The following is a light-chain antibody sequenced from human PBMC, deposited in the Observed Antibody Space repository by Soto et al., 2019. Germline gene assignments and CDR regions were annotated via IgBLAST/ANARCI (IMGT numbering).Light chain of an antibody. CDR2: DVS. V-gene: IGLV2-14*03. CDR3: SSYTSSSTRV. Sequence: QSALTQPASVSGSPGQSITISCTGTSRDVGGYNYVSWYQHHPGKAPKLMIYDVSNRPSGVSNRFSGSKSGNTASLTISGLQAEDEGDYYCSSYTSSSTRVFGGGTKVTVL. J-gene: IGLJ2*01. CDR1: SRDVGGYNY.